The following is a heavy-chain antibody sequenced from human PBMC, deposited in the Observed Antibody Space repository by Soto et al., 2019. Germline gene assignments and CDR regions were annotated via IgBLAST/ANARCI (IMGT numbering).Heavy chain of an antibody. CDR2: IYPGDSGT. Sequence: LGESLKISCKGSGYSFTSYWIGWVRQMPGKGLEWMGIIYPGDSGTRYSPSFQGQVTISADKSISTAYLQWSSLKASDTAMYYCARQAQYSYGSDAFDIWGQGTMVTVSS. V-gene: IGHV5-51*01. CDR1: GYSFTSYW. D-gene: IGHD5-18*01. CDR3: ARQAQYSYGSDAFDI. J-gene: IGHJ3*02.